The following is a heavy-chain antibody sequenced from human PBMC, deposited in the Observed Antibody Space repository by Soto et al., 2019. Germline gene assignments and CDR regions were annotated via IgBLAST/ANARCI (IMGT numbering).Heavy chain of an antibody. CDR2: IYPGDSGT. CDR3: ARQGPGQYCSGGSCYSEALGN. Sequence: GESLKISCKGSGYSFTSYWIGWVRQMPGKGLEWMGIIYPGDSGTRYSPSFQGQVTISADKSISTAYLQWSSLKASDTAMYYCARQGPGQYCSGGSCYSEALGNWGQGTLVTVSS. CDR1: GYSFTSYW. D-gene: IGHD2-15*01. V-gene: IGHV5-51*01. J-gene: IGHJ4*02.